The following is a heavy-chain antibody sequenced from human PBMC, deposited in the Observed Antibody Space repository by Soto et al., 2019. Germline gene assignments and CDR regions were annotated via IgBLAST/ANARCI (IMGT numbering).Heavy chain of an antibody. CDR2: IIPIFGTA. CDR3: ASPGCSSTSCYTDYYYYGMDV. D-gene: IGHD2-2*02. Sequence: QVQLVQSGAEVKKPGSSVKVSCKASGGTFSSYAISWVRQAPGQGLEWMGGIIPIFGTANYAQKFQGRVTITADESTSTAYMELRRLRSEDTDVYYCASPGCSSTSCYTDYYYYGMDVWGQGTTVTVSS. V-gene: IGHV1-69*01. J-gene: IGHJ6*02. CDR1: GGTFSSYA.